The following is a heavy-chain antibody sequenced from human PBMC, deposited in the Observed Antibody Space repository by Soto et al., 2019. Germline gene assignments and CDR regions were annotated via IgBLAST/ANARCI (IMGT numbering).Heavy chain of an antibody. D-gene: IGHD1-1*01. CDR3: ARVERGTATTVVDAFDI. J-gene: IGHJ3*02. Sequence: QVQLQQWGAGLLKPSVTLSLTCAVYGGSVHSGNYYWSWIRQPPGTGLEWIGEMSHSGGTHFNPSLKSRVTISVDTSKNQFSLKMSSVTAADTALYYCARVERGTATTVVDAFDIWGPGTLVTVSS. V-gene: IGHV4-34*01. CDR1: GGSVHSGNYY. CDR2: MSHSGGT.